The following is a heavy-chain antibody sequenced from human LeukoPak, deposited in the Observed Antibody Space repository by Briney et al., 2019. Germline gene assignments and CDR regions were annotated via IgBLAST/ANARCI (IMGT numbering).Heavy chain of an antibody. CDR1: GFTFSSYS. V-gene: IGHV3-30*03. CDR3: ARDLNYYGSGSYPWFDP. D-gene: IGHD3-10*01. J-gene: IGHJ5*02. Sequence: GGSLRLSCAASGFTFSSYSMNWVRQAPGKGLEWVAVISYDGSNKYYADSVKGRFTISRDNSKNTLYLQMNSLRAEDTAVYYCARDLNYYGSGSYPWFDPWGQGTLVTVSS. CDR2: ISYDGSNK.